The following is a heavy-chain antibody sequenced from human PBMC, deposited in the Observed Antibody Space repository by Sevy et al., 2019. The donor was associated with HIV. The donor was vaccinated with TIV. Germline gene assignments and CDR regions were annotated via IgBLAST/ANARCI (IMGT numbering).Heavy chain of an antibody. CDR2: ISYDGTCK. CDR3: ARVAVSYCTNDCYHRFDY. Sequence: GGSLRLSCAVSGFSFSHYAFHWVRQAPGKGLEWVSLISYDGTCKYYANSVKGRFTISRDNSKNTLYLQMNSLRGNDTAVYYCARVAVSYCTNDCYHRFDYWGPGALVTVSS. J-gene: IGHJ4*02. V-gene: IGHV3-30-3*01. D-gene: IGHD2-8*01. CDR1: GFSFSHYA.